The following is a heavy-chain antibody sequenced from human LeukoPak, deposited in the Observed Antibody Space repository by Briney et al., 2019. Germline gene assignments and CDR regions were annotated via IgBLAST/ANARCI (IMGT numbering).Heavy chain of an antibody. J-gene: IGHJ4*02. CDR2: ISSSSSYI. V-gene: IGHV3-21*01. CDR1: GLTFDDYA. D-gene: IGHD6-19*01. CDR3: ARGSSGWQVDH. Sequence: GGALRLSCAASGLTFDDYAMHWVRQAPGNGLEGVSSISSSSSYIYYADSVKGRFTISRDNAKNSLYLQMNSLRAEDTAVYYCARGSSGWQVDHWGQGTLVTVSS.